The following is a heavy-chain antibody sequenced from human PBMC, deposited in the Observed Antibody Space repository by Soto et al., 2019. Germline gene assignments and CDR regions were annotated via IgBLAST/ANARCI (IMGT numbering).Heavy chain of an antibody. Sequence: ASVKVSCKASGYTFTGYYMHWVRQAPGQGLEWMGWINPNSGGTNYAQKFQGWVTMTRDTSISTAYMELSRLRSDDTAVYYCARAGAGAIAEAALSHAFDIWGQGTMVTVSS. V-gene: IGHV1-2*04. J-gene: IGHJ3*02. CDR2: INPNSGGT. CDR3: ARAGAGAIAEAALSHAFDI. D-gene: IGHD6-19*01. CDR1: GYTFTGYY.